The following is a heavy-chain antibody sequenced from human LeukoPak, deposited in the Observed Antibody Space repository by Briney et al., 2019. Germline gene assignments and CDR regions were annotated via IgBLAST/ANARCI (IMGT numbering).Heavy chain of an antibody. J-gene: IGHJ5*02. CDR3: AGAGGT. CDR2: INHSGST. D-gene: IGHD3-10*01. Sequence: SETLSLTCAVYGGSFSGYYWSWIRQPPGKGLEWIGEINHSGSTNYNPSLKSRVTISVDTSKNQFSLKLSSVTAADTAVYYCAGAGGTWGQGTLVTVSS. CDR1: GGSFSGYY. V-gene: IGHV4-34*01.